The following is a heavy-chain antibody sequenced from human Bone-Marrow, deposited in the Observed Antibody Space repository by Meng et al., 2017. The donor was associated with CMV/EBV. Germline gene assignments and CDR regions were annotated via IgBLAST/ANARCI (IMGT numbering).Heavy chain of an antibody. CDR2: ISYDGSNK. Sequence: GESLKISCAASGFTFSSYAMHWVRQAPGKGLEWVAVISYDGSNKYYADSVKGRFTISRDNSKNTLYLQMNSLRAEDTAVYYCTTDPFYYYDSSGYRSTYFDYWGQGTLVTVSS. CDR1: GFTFSSYA. V-gene: IGHV3-30-3*01. CDR3: TTDPFYYYDSSGYRSTYFDY. D-gene: IGHD3-22*01. J-gene: IGHJ4*02.